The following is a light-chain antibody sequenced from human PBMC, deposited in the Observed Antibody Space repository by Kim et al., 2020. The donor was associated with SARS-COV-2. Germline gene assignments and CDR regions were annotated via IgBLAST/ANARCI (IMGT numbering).Light chain of an antibody. Sequence: GQSVTISCTGTSSDVGRYNYISWHQQHPGNAPKLMIYEVRKRPSGVPDRFSGSKSGNTASLTVSGLQAEDEADYYCSSFATTNNYVFGTGTKVTVL. V-gene: IGLV2-8*01. J-gene: IGLJ1*01. CDR3: SSFATTNNYV. CDR1: SSDVGRYNY. CDR2: EVR.